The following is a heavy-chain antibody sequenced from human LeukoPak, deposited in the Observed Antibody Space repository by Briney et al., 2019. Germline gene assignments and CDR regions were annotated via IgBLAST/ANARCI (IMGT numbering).Heavy chain of an antibody. CDR1: GFTFSSYS. D-gene: IGHD1-1*01. CDR2: ISSSSSYI. J-gene: IGHJ3*02. V-gene: IGHV3-21*01. CDR3: ARPLNEGAAFDI. Sequence: GGSLRLSCAASGFTFSSYSMNWVRQAPGKGLEWVSSISSSSSYIYYADSVKGRFTISRDNAKNSLYLQMNSLRAEDTAVYYCARPLNEGAAFDIWGQGTMVTVSS.